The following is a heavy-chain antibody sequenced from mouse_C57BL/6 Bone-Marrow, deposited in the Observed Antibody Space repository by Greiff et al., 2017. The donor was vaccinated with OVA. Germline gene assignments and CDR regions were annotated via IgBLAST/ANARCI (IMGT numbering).Heavy chain of an antibody. V-gene: IGHV1-18*01. Sequence: VQLQQSGPELVKPGASVKIPCKASGYTFTDYNMDWVKQSHGKRLEWIGDINPNHGGTIYNQKFKGKATLTVDKSSSTAYMELRSLTSEDTAVYYCAREGDVDWYFDVWGTGTTVTVSS. J-gene: IGHJ1*03. CDR2: INPNHGGT. D-gene: IGHD3-3*01. CDR3: AREGDVDWYFDV. CDR1: GYTFTDYN.